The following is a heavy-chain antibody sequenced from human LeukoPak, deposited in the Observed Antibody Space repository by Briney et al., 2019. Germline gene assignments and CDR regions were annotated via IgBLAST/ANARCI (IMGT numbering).Heavy chain of an antibody. CDR1: GYTFTSYY. Sequence: ASVKVSCKASGYTFTSYYMHWVRQAPGQGLEWMGLINPSGGSTSYARKFQGRVTMTRDTSTSTVYMELSSLRSEDTAVYYCARDLGPSMTTVTRWHWFDPWGQGTLVTVSS. D-gene: IGHD4-17*01. CDR3: ARDLGPSMTTVTRWHWFDP. CDR2: INPSGGST. J-gene: IGHJ5*02. V-gene: IGHV1-46*01.